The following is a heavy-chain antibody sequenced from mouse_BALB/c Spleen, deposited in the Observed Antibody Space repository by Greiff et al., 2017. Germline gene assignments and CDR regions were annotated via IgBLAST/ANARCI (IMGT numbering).Heavy chain of an antibody. CDR1: GYTFTSYW. V-gene: IGHV1S22*01. CDR2: IYPGSGST. J-gene: IGHJ4*01. CDR3: TRGSSYAMDY. Sequence: LQQPGSELVRPGASVKLSCKASGYTFTSYWMHWLKQRPGQGLEWIGNIYPGSGSTNYDEKFKSKATLTVDTSSSTAYMQLSSLTSEDSAVYYCTRGSSYAMDYWGQGTSVTVSS. D-gene: IGHD1-1*01.